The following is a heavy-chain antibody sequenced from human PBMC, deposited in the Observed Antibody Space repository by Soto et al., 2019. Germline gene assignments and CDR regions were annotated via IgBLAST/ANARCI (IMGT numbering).Heavy chain of an antibody. CDR2: IYYSGST. Sequence: PSETLSLTCTVSGGSISSGGYYWSWIRQHPGKGLEWIGYIYYSGSTYYSPSLKSRVTISVDTSKNQFSLKLSSVTAADTAVYYCARGGIAVADDNDAFDIWGQGTMVTVSS. CDR3: ARGGIAVADDNDAFDI. D-gene: IGHD6-19*01. J-gene: IGHJ3*02. CDR1: GGSISSGGYY. V-gene: IGHV4-30-4*08.